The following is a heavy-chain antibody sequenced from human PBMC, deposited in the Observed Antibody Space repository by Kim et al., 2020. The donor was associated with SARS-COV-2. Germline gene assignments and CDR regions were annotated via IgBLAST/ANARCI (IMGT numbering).Heavy chain of an antibody. J-gene: IGHJ4*02. Sequence: ASVKVSCKASGYTLTSYAIHWVRQAPGQRLEWMGWINAGNGNTKYSQKFQGRVTITRDTSASTAYMELSSLRSEDTAVYYCARVHMRSSAHPDYWGQGTLVTVSS. CDR2: INAGNGNT. V-gene: IGHV1-3*01. CDR3: ARVHMRSSAHPDY. CDR1: GYTLTSYA. D-gene: IGHD6-19*01.